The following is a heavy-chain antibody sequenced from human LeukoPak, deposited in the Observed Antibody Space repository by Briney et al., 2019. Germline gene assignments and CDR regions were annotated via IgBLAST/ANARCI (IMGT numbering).Heavy chain of an antibody. CDR1: GFTFSGSA. CDR3: ARPYSSSSDY. D-gene: IGHD6-6*01. V-gene: IGHV3-48*03. J-gene: IGHJ4*02. Sequence: GGSLKLSCAASGFTFSGSAMHWVRQAPGKGLEWVSYISSSGSTIYYADSVRGRFTISRDNAKNSLYLQMNSLRAEDTAVYYCARPYSSSSDYWGQGTLVTVSS. CDR2: ISSSGSTI.